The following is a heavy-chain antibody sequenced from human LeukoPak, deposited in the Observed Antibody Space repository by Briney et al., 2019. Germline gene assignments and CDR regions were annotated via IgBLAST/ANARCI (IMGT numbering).Heavy chain of an antibody. V-gene: IGHV3-15*01. CDR2: IKSKTDGGTT. J-gene: IGHJ4*02. CDR3: TMHYYGSGSYNSFDY. D-gene: IGHD3-10*01. CDR1: GFTFSNAW. Sequence: GGSLRLSCAASGFTFSNAWMSWVRQAPGTGLEWVGRIKSKTDGGTTDYAAPVKGRFTISRDDSKNTLYLQMNSLKTEDTAVYYCTMHYYGSGSYNSFDYWGQGTLVTVSS.